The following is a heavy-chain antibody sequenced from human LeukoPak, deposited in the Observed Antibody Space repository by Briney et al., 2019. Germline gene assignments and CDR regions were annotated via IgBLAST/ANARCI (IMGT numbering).Heavy chain of an antibody. D-gene: IGHD3-10*01. V-gene: IGHV3-30*18. CDR3: AKDRALHGYFDY. J-gene: IGHJ4*02. Sequence: GRSLRLSCAASGFTFSSYGMHWVRQAPGKGLEWVAVISYDGSNRYYADSVKGRFTISRDNSKNTLYLQMNSLRAEDTAVYYCAKDRALHGYFDYWGRGTLVTVSS. CDR2: ISYDGSNR. CDR1: GFTFSSYG.